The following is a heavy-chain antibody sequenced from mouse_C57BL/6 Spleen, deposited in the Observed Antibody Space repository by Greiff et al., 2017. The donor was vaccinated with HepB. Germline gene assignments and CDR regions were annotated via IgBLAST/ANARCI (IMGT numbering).Heavy chain of an antibody. Sequence: EVQGVESGGGLVKPGGSLKLSCAASGFTFSSYAMSWVRQTPEKRLEWVATISDGGSYTYYPDNVKGRFTISRDNAKNNLYLQMSHLKSEDTAMYYCAREDGYCYFDYWGQGTTLTVSS. CDR3: AREDGYCYFDY. CDR2: ISDGGSYT. V-gene: IGHV5-4*01. CDR1: GFTFSSYA. D-gene: IGHD2-3*01. J-gene: IGHJ2*01.